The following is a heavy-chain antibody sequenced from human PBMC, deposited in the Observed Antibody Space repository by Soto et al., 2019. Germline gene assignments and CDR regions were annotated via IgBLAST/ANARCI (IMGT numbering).Heavy chain of an antibody. V-gene: IGHV3-33*01. CDR1: GFSFSVCG. J-gene: IGHJ4*02. CDR3: ARPTYYYDSSGPPAY. Sequence: PGGSLRLSCVASGFSFSVCGMHWVRQAPGKGPEWVALIRNDVINKHYVDSVEGRFTISRDNAKNTLYLQMNSLRAEDMAVYYCARPTYYYDSSGPPAYWGQGTLVTVSS. CDR2: IRNDVINK. D-gene: IGHD3-22*01.